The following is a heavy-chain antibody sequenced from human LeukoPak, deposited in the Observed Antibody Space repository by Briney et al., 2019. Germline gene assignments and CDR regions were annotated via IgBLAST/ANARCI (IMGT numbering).Heavy chain of an antibody. CDR2: IYPGDSYT. J-gene: IGHJ3*02. CDR3: ARRSGSDALDI. CDR1: GYSFTSFW. D-gene: IGHD3-10*01. V-gene: IGHV5-51*01. Sequence: GESLKISSKGSGYSFTSFWISWGSPIHGKFLEWMGIIYPGDSYTTYSPSFQGQVTISADKSISTAYLQWRSLKASDTAMYYCARRSGSDALDIWGQGTMVTVSS.